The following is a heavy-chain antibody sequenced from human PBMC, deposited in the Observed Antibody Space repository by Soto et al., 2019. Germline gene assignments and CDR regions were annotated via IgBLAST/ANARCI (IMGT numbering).Heavy chain of an antibody. J-gene: IGHJ3*02. V-gene: IGHV4-34*01. D-gene: IGHD1-1*01. CDR2: MSHSGGT. CDR3: ARVERGTATTVVDAFDI. Sequence: QVQLQQWGAGLLKPSETLSLTCAVYGGSVNSGNYYWSWIRQPPGKGLEWIGEMSHSGGTHFNPSLKSRVTRSVDTSTNQFSLKLSSVTAADTALYYCARVERGTATTVVDAFDIWGPGTLVTVSS. CDR1: GGSVNSGNYY.